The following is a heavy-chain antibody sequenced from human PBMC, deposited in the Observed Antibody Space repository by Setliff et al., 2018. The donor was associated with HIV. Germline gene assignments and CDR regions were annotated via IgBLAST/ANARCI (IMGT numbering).Heavy chain of an antibody. J-gene: IGHJ4*02. V-gene: IGHV4-34*01. CDR2: INHSGNT. CDR3: ARGALSLTMTKLLSFFDS. Sequence: SETLSLTCTVSGGSISSDGSYWSWIRQTPGKGLEWIAEINHSGNTNYTPSLKSRVTISVVTSKSHFSLKMTSVTAADTAIYYCARGALSLTMTKLLSFFDSWGQGTQVTVSS. D-gene: IGHD3-22*01. CDR1: GGSISSDGSY.